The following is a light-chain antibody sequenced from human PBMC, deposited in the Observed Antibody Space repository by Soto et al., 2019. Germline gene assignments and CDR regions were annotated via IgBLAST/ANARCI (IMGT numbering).Light chain of an antibody. J-gene: IGKJ4*01. CDR1: QSISSY. CDR2: AAS. Sequence: DIQMTQSPSSLSASVGDRVTITCRASQSISSYLNWYQQKPGKAPKLLIYAASSLQSGVPSRFSVSGSGTEFTLTISRLQPEDFATYYCQQSYSTPLTFGGGTKVEIK. CDR3: QQSYSTPLT. V-gene: IGKV1-39*01.